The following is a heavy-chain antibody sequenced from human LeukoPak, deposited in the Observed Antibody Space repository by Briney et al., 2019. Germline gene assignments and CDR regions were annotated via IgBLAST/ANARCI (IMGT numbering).Heavy chain of an antibody. D-gene: IGHD2-15*01. Sequence: ASVKVSCKVSGYTLTELSMHWVRQAPGKGLEWMGGFDPEDGETIYAQKFQGRVTVTEDTSTDTAYMELSSLRSEDTAVYYCATALVAVAARTFDYWGQGTLVTVSS. CDR3: ATALVAVAARTFDY. CDR2: FDPEDGET. CDR1: GYTLTELS. J-gene: IGHJ4*02. V-gene: IGHV1-24*01.